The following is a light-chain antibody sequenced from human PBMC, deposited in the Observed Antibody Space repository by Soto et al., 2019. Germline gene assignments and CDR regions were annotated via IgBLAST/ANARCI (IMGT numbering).Light chain of an antibody. CDR3: QQRSSWIT. Sequence: EIVMTQSPATLSVSPGERATLSCRASQSVSSDLAWYHQKPGQAPRLLIYGASTRATGIPARFSGSGSATDFTLTISSLEPEDFAVYYCQQRSSWITFGQGTRLEIK. J-gene: IGKJ5*01. V-gene: IGKV3-11*01. CDR2: GAS. CDR1: QSVSSD.